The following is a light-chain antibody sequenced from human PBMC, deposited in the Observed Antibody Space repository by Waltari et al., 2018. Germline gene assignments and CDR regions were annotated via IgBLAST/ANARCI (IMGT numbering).Light chain of an antibody. CDR1: QTVLYSSNNKNY. CDR3: QQYYSTLTWT. V-gene: IGKV4-1*01. Sequence: DIVLTQSPDSMAVSLGERDTIDCKSSQTVLYSSNNKNYLAWYQQKPGQPPKLLIYWASTRGSGVPDRFSGSGSGTDFTLTISSLQAEDVAVYYCQQYYSTLTWTFGQGTKVEIK. J-gene: IGKJ1*01. CDR2: WAS.